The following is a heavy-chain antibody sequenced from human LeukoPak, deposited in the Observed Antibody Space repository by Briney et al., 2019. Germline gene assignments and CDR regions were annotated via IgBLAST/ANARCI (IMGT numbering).Heavy chain of an antibody. Sequence: SQTLSLTCAISGDSVSSNSAAWNWIRQSPSRGLEWLGRTYYRSKWYNDYAESVKSRITINSDTSKNQFSLHLNSVTPEDTAVYYCARKGTVTIPFDYWGQGNLVTVSS. CDR2: TYYRSKWYN. D-gene: IGHD4-11*01. V-gene: IGHV6-1*01. CDR3: ARKGTVTIPFDY. CDR1: GDSVSSNSAA. J-gene: IGHJ4*02.